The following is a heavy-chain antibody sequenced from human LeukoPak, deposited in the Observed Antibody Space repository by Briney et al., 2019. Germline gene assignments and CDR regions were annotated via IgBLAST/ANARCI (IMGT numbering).Heavy chain of an antibody. CDR2: IYYSGST. J-gene: IGHJ6*03. CDR3: ARARTEKYYYYYYYMDV. Sequence: SETLSLTCTVSGGSISSYYWSWIRQPPGKGLEWIGYIYYSGSTNYNPSLKSRVTISVDTSKNQFSLKLSSVTAADTAVYYCARARTEKYYYYYYYMDVWGKGTTVTVSS. V-gene: IGHV4-59*01. D-gene: IGHD1-14*01. CDR1: GGSISSYY.